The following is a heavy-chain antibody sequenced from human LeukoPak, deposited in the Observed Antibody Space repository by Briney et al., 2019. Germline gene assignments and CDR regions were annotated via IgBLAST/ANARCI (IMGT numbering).Heavy chain of an antibody. Sequence: GGSLRLSCTASGFTFSSYSLNWVRQAPGKGLEWVSSVSTGSNYIYYADSVKGRFTISRDNDKNSLYLQMNSLRVEDTAVYYCARERGSFGAFGIWGQGTMVTVSS. J-gene: IGHJ3*02. D-gene: IGHD3-10*01. CDR1: GFTFSSYS. CDR3: ARERGSFGAFGI. CDR2: VSTGSNYI. V-gene: IGHV3-21*01.